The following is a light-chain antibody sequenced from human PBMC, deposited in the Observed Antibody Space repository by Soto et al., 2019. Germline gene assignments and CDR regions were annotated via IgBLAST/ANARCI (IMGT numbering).Light chain of an antibody. Sequence: QSVLTQPPSVSAAPGQKVTISCSGTTSNIGNNYVSWYQQLPGTAPKLLIYDTNERPSGIPDRFSGSKSGTSATLCITGLQTGDEADYYCATWDASLNAGVFGGGTKLTVL. CDR2: DTN. CDR3: ATWDASLNAGV. V-gene: IGLV1-51*01. CDR1: TSNIGNNY. J-gene: IGLJ2*01.